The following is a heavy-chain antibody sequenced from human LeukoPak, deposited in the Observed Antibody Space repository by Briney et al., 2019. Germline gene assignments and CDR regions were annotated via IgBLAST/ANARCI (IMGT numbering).Heavy chain of an antibody. J-gene: IGHJ3*02. CDR3: TRDMMHDNWNSDAFDI. D-gene: IGHD1-7*01. CDR2: IRSKAHGGTT. CDR1: GFTFGDYA. Sequence: GRSLRLSCTTSGFTFGDYAMSWVRQAPGKGLEWVGFIRSKAHGGTTEYAASVKGRFTISRDDSKSIAYLQMNSLKTEDTAVYYCTRDMMHDNWNSDAFDIWGQGTMVTVSS. V-gene: IGHV3-49*04.